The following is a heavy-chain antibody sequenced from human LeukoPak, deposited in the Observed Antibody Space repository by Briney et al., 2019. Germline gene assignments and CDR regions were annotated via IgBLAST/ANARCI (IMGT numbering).Heavy chain of an antibody. V-gene: IGHV3-23*01. Sequence: GGSLRLSCAASGFTFSSYAMSWVRQAPGKGLEWVSAISGSGGSTYYADSVKGRFTISRDNSKNTLYLQMNSLRAEDTAVYYCAKASYITMIVVVETYFDYWGQGTLVTVSS. CDR3: AKASYITMIVVVETYFDY. D-gene: IGHD3-22*01. J-gene: IGHJ4*02. CDR2: ISGSGGST. CDR1: GFTFSSYA.